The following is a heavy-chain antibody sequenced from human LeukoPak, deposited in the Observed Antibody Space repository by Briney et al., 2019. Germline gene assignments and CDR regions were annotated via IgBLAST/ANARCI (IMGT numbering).Heavy chain of an antibody. CDR1: GFTFNNYA. J-gene: IGHJ4*02. CDR2: ISFDGSNK. D-gene: IGHD2-21*01. CDR3: AREYCGRECYSGVDY. V-gene: IGHV3-30*04. Sequence: GGSLRLSCAASGFTFNNYAMHWVRQAPGKGLDWVAVISFDGSNKYYADSVGGRFTVSRDNSKNMLYLQMNGLRTEDAALYHCAREYCGRECYSGVDYWGQGTLVTVSS.